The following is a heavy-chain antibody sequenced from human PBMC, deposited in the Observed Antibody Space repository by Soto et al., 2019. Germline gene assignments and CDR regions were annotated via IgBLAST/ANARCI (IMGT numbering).Heavy chain of an antibody. CDR1: GFSLSTSGVG. CDR2: IYWDDDK. Sequence: SGPTLVKPTQTLTLTCTFSGFSLSTSGVGVGWIRQPPGKALEWLALIYWDDDKRYSPSLKSRLTITKDTSKNQVVLTMTNMDPVDTATYYCARLYGSGSYSYFDYWGQGTLVTVSS. V-gene: IGHV2-5*02. J-gene: IGHJ4*02. D-gene: IGHD3-10*01. CDR3: ARLYGSGSYSYFDY.